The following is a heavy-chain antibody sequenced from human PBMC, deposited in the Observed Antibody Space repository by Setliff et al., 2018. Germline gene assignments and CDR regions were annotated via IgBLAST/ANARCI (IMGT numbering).Heavy chain of an antibody. D-gene: IGHD1-1*01. J-gene: IGHJ4*02. CDR1: GASFNSLSW. Sequence: KTSETLSLTCTVSGASFNSLSWWSWVRQPPGKGLEWIGEIYHDGNDKYTPSVHYSPSLKSRVTISIDKSNNQFSLKLTSMTAADTAVYYCAKGGGRYHSDSWGQGILVTVSS. CDR3: AKGGGRYHSDS. V-gene: IGHV4-4*02. CDR2: IYHDGND.